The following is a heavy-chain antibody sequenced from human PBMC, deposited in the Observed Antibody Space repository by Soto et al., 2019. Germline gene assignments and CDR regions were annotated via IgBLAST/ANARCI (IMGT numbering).Heavy chain of an antibody. V-gene: IGHV3-11*01. CDR2: ISSSGSTI. CDR3: ARDTGYSSGYSDYYYYGMDV. J-gene: IGHJ6*02. CDR1: GFTFSDYY. D-gene: IGHD3-22*01. Sequence: GGSLRLSCAASGFTFSDYYMSWIRQAPGKGLEWVSYISSSGSTIYYADSVKGRFTISRDNAKNSLYLQMNSLRAEDTAVYYCARDTGYSSGYSDYYYYGMDVWGQGTTVTVSS.